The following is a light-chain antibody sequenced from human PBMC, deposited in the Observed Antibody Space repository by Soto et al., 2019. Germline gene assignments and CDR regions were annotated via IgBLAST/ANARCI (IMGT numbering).Light chain of an antibody. CDR3: QQDNNWPPLT. J-gene: IGKJ4*01. CDR2: GAS. Sequence: EIVLTQSPGTLSLSPGERATLSCRASQSVSSNYLAWYQQKPGQAPRLLIYGASTRATGIPARFSGSGSGTEFTLTINSLQSEDFAVYYCQQDNNWPPLTFGGGTKV. CDR1: QSVSSN. V-gene: IGKV3-15*01.